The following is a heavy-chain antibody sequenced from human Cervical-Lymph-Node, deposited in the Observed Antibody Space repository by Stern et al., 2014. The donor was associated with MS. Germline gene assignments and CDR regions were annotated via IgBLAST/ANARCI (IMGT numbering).Heavy chain of an antibody. V-gene: IGHV1-3*04. D-gene: IGHD4-23*01. CDR1: GYNFTDYG. CDR3: ARTGTVVTSGYYYGMDV. CDR2: INTGNGNR. J-gene: IGHJ6*02. Sequence: VQLVESGAEVKKPGASVKVSCKTAGYNFTDYGIIWVRQAPGQRLEWMGWINTGNGNRRYSQKIHGRVTITRDTSASTAYMELSSLRSEDTAVYYCARTGTVVTSGYYYGMDVWGQGTTVTVSS.